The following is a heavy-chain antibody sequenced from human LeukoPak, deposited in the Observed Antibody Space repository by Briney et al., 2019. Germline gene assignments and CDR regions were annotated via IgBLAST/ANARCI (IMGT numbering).Heavy chain of an antibody. CDR1: GGSFSGYY. V-gene: IGHV4-34*01. CDR3: ARVRDGYNYIITGFDP. Sequence: PSETLSLTCAVYGGSFSGYYWSWIRQPPGKGLEWIGEINHSGSTNYNPSLESRVTISVDTSKNQFSLKLSSVTAADTAVYYCARVRDGYNYIITGFDPWAREPWSPSPQ. J-gene: IGHJ5*02. D-gene: IGHD5-24*01. CDR2: INHSGST.